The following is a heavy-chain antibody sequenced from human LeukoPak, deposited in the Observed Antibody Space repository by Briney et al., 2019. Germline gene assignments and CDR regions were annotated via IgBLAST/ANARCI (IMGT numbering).Heavy chain of an antibody. CDR2: ISAGGGNT. CDR1: GGSISSGDYY. CDR3: AKDWNSDY. Sequence: PSETLSLTCTVSGGSISSGDYYWSWIRQAPGKGLEWVSLISAGGGNTYYADSVKGRFTISRDNSKNTLYLQMNSLRAEDTAVYYCAKDWNSDYWGQGTLVTVSS. D-gene: IGHD1-7*01. J-gene: IGHJ4*02. V-gene: IGHV3-23*01.